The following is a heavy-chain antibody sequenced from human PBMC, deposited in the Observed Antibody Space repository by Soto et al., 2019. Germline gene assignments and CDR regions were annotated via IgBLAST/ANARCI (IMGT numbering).Heavy chain of an antibody. CDR1: GFTFSSYW. CDR2: INSDGSST. Sequence: EVQLVESGGGLVQPGGSLRLSCAASGFTFSSYWMHWVRQAPGKGLVWVSRINSDGSSTSYADSVKGRFTISRDNAKNTMYLQMNRLRAEETGVYYCASSRGGYGYFGGLDYWGQGTLVTVSS. D-gene: IGHD5-12*01. CDR3: ASSRGGYGYFGGLDY. J-gene: IGHJ4*02. V-gene: IGHV3-74*01.